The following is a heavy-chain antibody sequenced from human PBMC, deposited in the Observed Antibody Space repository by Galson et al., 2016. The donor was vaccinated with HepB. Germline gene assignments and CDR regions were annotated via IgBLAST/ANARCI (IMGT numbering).Heavy chain of an antibody. J-gene: IGHJ3*02. V-gene: IGHV2-5*01. Sequence: PALVKPTQTLTLTSAFSGFSLSTSGVGVGWIRQPPGKALEWLALIYWNDHKRYSPSLQIRLTITKDTSKKQVVLTMTNMDPVDTATYFCALTGSYQASDGFDIWGQGTMVTVSS. CDR1: GFSLSTSGVG. CDR2: IYWNDHK. D-gene: IGHD1-26*01. CDR3: ALTGSYQASDGFDI.